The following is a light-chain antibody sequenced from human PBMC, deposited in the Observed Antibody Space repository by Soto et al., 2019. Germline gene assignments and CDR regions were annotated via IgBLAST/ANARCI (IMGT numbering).Light chain of an antibody. CDR1: QSVSSN. J-gene: IGKJ2*01. V-gene: IGKV3-15*01. Sequence: EIVMTQSPATLSVSPGERATLSCRASQSVSSNFAWYQQKPGQPPRLLIYGASTRATGIPARFSGSGSGTEFTLTISSLQSDDFEVYDCQQHNNWPYTFGQGTKLEIK. CDR3: QQHNNWPYT. CDR2: GAS.